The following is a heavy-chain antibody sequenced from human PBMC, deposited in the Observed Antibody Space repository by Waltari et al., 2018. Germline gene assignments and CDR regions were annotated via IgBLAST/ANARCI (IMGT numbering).Heavy chain of an antibody. Sequence: EVQLVESGGGLIQPGGSLRLSCAASGFTVSSNYMSWVRQAPGKGLELGSVIDSVGSTYYADSVNGRFTISRDKSKNTLYLQMNSLRAEDTAVYYCARWELLGWFDPWGQGTLVTVSS. CDR2: IDSVGST. V-gene: IGHV3-53*01. D-gene: IGHD1-26*01. CDR3: ARWELLGWFDP. CDR1: GFTVSSNY. J-gene: IGHJ5*02.